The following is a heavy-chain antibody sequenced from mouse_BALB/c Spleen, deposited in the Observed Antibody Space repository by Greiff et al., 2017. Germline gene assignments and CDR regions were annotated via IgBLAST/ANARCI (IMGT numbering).Heavy chain of an antibody. CDR3: ARHDGDY. CDR2: ISSGGGST. J-gene: IGHJ2*01. V-gene: IGHV5-12-1*01. D-gene: IGHD2-3*01. Sequence: EVQLVESGGGLVKPGGSLKLSCAASGFAFSSYDMSWVRQTPEKRLEWVAYISSGGGSTYYPDTVKGRFTISRDNAKNTLYLQMSSLKSEDTAMYYCARHDGDYWGQGTTLTVSS. CDR1: GFAFSSYD.